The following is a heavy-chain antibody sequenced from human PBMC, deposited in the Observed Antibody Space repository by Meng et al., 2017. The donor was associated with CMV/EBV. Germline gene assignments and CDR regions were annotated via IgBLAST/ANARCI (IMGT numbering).Heavy chain of an antibody. D-gene: IGHD7-27*01. CDR3: ARVQTGDYSYYFDY. J-gene: IGHJ4*02. CDR1: GYTFTGYY. CDR2: INANSGGT. Sequence: ASVKVSCKASGYTFTGYYMHWVRQAPGQGLEWMGWINANSGGTNYAVKFQGRVTMTRDTSITTAYMELSRLRSDDTAVYYCARVQTGDYSYYFDYWGQGTLVTVSS. V-gene: IGHV1-2*02.